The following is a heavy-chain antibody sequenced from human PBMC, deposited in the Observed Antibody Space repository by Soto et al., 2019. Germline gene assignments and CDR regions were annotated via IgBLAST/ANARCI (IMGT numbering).Heavy chain of an antibody. V-gene: IGHV1-8*01. CDR2: MNPNSGNT. J-gene: IGHJ5*02. Sequence: QVQLVQSGAEVKKPGASVKVSCKASGYTFTSYDINWVRQATGQGLEWMGWMNPNSGNTGYAQKFQGRVTMTRNTSISTAYMELSSLRSEDTAVYYCARGQAVYYYGSVSYYNGFFSWFDPWGQGTLVIVSS. CDR1: GYTFTSYD. D-gene: IGHD3-10*01. CDR3: ARGQAVYYYGSVSYYNGFFSWFDP.